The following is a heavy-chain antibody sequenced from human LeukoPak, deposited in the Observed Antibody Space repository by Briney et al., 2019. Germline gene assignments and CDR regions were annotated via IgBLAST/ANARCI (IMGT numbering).Heavy chain of an antibody. J-gene: IGHJ4*02. V-gene: IGHV3-74*01. CDR3: AIWYYYDSSGSFDY. CDR1: GFTFSSYW. Sequence: GGSLRLSCAASGFTFSSYWMHCVRQAPGKGLVWVSRINSDGSSTSYADSVKGRFTISRDNAKNTLYLQMNSLRAEDTAVYHCAIWYYYDSSGSFDYWGQGTLVTVSS. CDR2: INSDGSST. D-gene: IGHD3-22*01.